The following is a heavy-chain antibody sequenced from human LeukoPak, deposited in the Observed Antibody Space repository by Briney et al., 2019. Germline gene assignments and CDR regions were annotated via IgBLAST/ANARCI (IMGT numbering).Heavy chain of an antibody. CDR1: GGSFSGYY. Sequence: SETLSLTCAVYGGSFSGYYWSWIRQPPGKGLEWIGEINHSGSTNYNPSLKSRVTISVDTSENQFSLKLSSVTAADTAVYYCARKRLRYFDWLSPYAFDYWGQGTLVTVSS. D-gene: IGHD3-9*01. CDR2: INHSGST. CDR3: ARKRLRYFDWLSPYAFDY. J-gene: IGHJ4*02. V-gene: IGHV4-34*01.